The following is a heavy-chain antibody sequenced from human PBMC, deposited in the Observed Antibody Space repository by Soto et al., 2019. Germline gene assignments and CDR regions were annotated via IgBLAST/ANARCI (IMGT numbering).Heavy chain of an antibody. D-gene: IGHD7-27*01. V-gene: IGHV4-34*01. Sequence: QVQLQQWGAGLLKPSETLSLTCAVYGGSFSGYYWNWIRQPPGKGLEWIGEINHSGSTNYNPSLQSRVTISVDPSKNQFSLKLSSVTAADTAVYYCARGWGRIFDYWGQGTLVTVSS. CDR2: INHSGST. J-gene: IGHJ4*02. CDR1: GGSFSGYY. CDR3: ARGWGRIFDY.